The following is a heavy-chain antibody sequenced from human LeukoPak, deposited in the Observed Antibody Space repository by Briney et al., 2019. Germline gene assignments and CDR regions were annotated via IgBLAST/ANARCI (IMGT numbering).Heavy chain of an antibody. CDR3: ARSCSGGSCYRPFDY. CDR2: INPNSGNT. Sequence: ASVKVSCKASGYTFTDYYMHWVRQAPGQGLEWMGWINPNSGNTKYAQKFQGRVTMTRDTSISTAYMELSRLRSDDTAVYYCARSCSGGSCYRPFDYWGQGTLVTVSS. D-gene: IGHD2-15*01. J-gene: IGHJ4*02. CDR1: GYTFTDYY. V-gene: IGHV1-2*02.